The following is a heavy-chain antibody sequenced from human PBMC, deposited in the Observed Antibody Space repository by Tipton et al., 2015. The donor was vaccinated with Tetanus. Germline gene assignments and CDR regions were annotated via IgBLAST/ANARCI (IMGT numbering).Heavy chain of an antibody. D-gene: IGHD1-26*01. Sequence: GEALSNGDYYWSWIRQPPGKGLESIGYIYYSGSTYYNPSLKSRLTISLDTSKNQFSLRLSSLSAADTAVYFCARRGGGSTFDHWGQGTLVTVSS. CDR3: ARRGGGSTFDH. CDR2: IYYSGST. V-gene: IGHV4-30-4*01. CDR1: GEALSNGDYY. J-gene: IGHJ4*02.